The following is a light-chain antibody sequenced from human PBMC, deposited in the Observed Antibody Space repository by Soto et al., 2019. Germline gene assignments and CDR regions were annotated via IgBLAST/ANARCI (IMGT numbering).Light chain of an antibody. CDR3: CSYAGSYTYV. CDR2: DVT. V-gene: IGLV2-11*01. Sequence: QSVLTQPRSVSGSPGQSVTISCTVTSSDVGSYNYVSWYQQHPGKAPKLMIYDVTKRPSGVPDRFSGSKSGNTASLTISGLQAEDEADYYCCSYAGSYTYVFGTGTKVTVL. J-gene: IGLJ1*01. CDR1: SSDVGSYNY.